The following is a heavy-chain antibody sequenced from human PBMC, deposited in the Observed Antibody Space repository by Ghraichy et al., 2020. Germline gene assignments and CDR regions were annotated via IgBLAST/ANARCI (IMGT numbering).Heavy chain of an antibody. V-gene: IGHV4-61*01. J-gene: IGHJ4*02. CDR1: GGSVSSGSYY. CDR3: ARDLSYYYDSSGLDY. Sequence: SETLSLTCTVSGGSVSSGSYYWSWLRHPPGKGLEWIGYIYYSGSTNYNPSLKSRVTISVDTSKNQFSLKLSSVTAADTAVYYCARDLSYYYDSSGLDYWGQGTLVAVSS. D-gene: IGHD3-22*01. CDR2: IYYSGST.